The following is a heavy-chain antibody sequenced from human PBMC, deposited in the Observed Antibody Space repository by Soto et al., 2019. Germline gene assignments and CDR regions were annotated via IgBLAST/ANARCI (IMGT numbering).Heavy chain of an antibody. CDR1: GYTFTSYG. CDR3: GRTYCSSTSCYSIDY. V-gene: IGHV1-3*01. CDR2: INVGNGNT. D-gene: IGHD2-2*01. Sequence: QVQLVQSGVEVKKPGASVKVSCKASGYTFTSYGMHWVRQAPGQRLEWMGWINVGNGNTEYSQKFQGRVTIARETSVSTGYMELSSLRSEDTAIYYFGRTYCSSTSCYSIDYWGQGTLVTVSS. J-gene: IGHJ4*02.